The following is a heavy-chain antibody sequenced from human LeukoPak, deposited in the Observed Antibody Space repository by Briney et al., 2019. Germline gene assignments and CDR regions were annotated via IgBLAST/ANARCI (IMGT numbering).Heavy chain of an antibody. J-gene: IGHJ4*02. Sequence: SETLSLTCSASGNSISTGYYWGWIRQPPGKGLEWIGSINHRGSTYYNPSLRTRVTISLDTARDQFSLKLSSVTAADTAVYYCAKGVGYCSGGSCQQFDYWGQGTLVTVSS. CDR2: INHRGST. CDR1: GNSISTGYY. V-gene: IGHV4-38-2*02. D-gene: IGHD2-15*01. CDR3: AKGVGYCSGGSCQQFDY.